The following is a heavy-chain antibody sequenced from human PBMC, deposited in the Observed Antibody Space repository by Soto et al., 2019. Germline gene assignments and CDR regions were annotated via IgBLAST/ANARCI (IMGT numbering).Heavy chain of an antibody. CDR3: ARIKTRDSSGWYGPPFDAFDI. D-gene: IGHD6-19*01. CDR1: GYSFTSYW. J-gene: IGHJ3*02. Sequence: GESLKISCKGSGYSFTSYWIGWVRQMPGKGLEWMGIIYPGDSDTRYSPSFQGQVTISADKSISTAYLQWSSLKASDTAMYYCARIKTRDSSGWYGPPFDAFDIWGQGTMVTVSS. CDR2: IYPGDSDT. V-gene: IGHV5-51*01.